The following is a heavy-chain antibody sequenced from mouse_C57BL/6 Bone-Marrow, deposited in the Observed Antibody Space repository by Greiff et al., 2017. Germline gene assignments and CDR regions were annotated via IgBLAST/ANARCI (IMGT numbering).Heavy chain of an antibody. CDR3: ARKWRWLLRGVYAMDY. CDR2: INPNYGTT. J-gene: IGHJ4*01. Sequence: VQLQQSGPELVKPGASVKISCKASGYSFTDYNMNWVKQSHGKSLEWIGVINPNYGTTSYNQKFKGKATLTVDKSSSTAYMHLNSLTSEDSAVYYCARKWRWLLRGVYAMDYWGQGTSVTVSS. D-gene: IGHD2-3*01. CDR1: GYSFTDYN. V-gene: IGHV1-39*01.